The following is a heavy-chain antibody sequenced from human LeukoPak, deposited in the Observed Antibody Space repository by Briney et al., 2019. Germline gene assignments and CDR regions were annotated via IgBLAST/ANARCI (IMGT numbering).Heavy chain of an antibody. CDR2: INPNSGGT. V-gene: IGHV1-2*02. CDR3: ARGKYSSGWSSNDY. CDR1: GYTFTGYY. Sequence: ASVKVSCKASGYTFTGYYMHWVRQAPGQGLEWMGWINPNSGGTNYAQKFQGRVTMTRDTSISTAYMELSRLRSDDTAVYYCARGKYSSGWSSNDYWGQGTLVTVSS. D-gene: IGHD6-19*01. J-gene: IGHJ4*02.